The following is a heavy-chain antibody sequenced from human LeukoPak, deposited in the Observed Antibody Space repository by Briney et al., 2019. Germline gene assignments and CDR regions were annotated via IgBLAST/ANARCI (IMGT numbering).Heavy chain of an antibody. CDR3: GREVDIVATGPGWFDP. J-gene: IGHJ5*02. CDR2: IIPIFGTA. V-gene: IGHV1-69*05. CDR1: GGTFSSYA. D-gene: IGHD5-12*01. Sequence: ASVKVSCKASGGTFSSYAISWVRQAPGQGLEWMGRIIPIFGTANYAQKFQGRVTITTDESTSTAYMELSSLRSEDTAVYYCGREVDIVATGPGWFDPWGQGTLVTVSS.